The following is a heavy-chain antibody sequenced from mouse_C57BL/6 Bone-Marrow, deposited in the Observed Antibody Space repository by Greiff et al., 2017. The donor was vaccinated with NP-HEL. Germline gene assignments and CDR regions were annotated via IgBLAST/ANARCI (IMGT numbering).Heavy chain of an antibody. D-gene: IGHD1-1*01. V-gene: IGHV1-64*01. CDR1: GYTFTSYW. CDR2: IHPNSGST. CDR3: ARYGSSPWFAY. Sequence: QVQLQQPGAELVKPGASVKLSCKASGYTFTSYWMHWVKQRPGQGLEWIGMIHPNSGSTNYNEKFKSKATLTVDKSSSTAYMQLSSLTSEDSAVYYCARYGSSPWFAYWGQGTLVTVSA. J-gene: IGHJ3*01.